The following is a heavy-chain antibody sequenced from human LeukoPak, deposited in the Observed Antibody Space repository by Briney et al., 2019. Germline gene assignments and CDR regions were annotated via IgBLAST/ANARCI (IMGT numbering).Heavy chain of an antibody. CDR1: GGSFSGYY. CDR2: INHSGST. Sequence: SETLSLTCAVYGGSFSGYYWSWIRQPPGKGLEWVGEINHSGSTNYNPSLKSRVTISVDTSKDQFSLKLSSVTAADTAVYYCASLVNHPPLQYFDYWGQGTLVTVSS. V-gene: IGHV4-34*01. J-gene: IGHJ4*02. CDR3: ASLVNHPPLQYFDY. D-gene: IGHD4-23*01.